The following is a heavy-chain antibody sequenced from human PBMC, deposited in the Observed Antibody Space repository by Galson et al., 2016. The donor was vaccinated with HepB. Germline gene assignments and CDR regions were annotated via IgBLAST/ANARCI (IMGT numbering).Heavy chain of an antibody. CDR2: ISYDGRDK. V-gene: IGHV3-30*03. Sequence: SLRLSCAASGFTFSSYGMHWVRQAPGKGLEWVAVISYDGRDKYYPDSEKGRFSISRDNSKNILYLQMNSLRVEDTAMYYCARDPGGLVAVAVVDCWGQGTLVTVSS. J-gene: IGHJ4*02. CDR3: ARDPGGLVAVAVVDC. CDR1: GFTFSSYG. D-gene: IGHD6-19*01.